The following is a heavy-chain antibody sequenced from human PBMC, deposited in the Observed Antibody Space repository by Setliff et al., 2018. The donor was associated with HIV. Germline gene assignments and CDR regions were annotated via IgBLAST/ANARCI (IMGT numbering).Heavy chain of an antibody. D-gene: IGHD6-13*01. CDR1: GYTFTAYY. CDR3: ARGRSWYAPFDY. V-gene: IGHV1-2*02. J-gene: IGHJ4*02. Sequence: GASVKVSCKASGYTFTAYYMHWVRQAPGQGLEWMGWINPNRGGTNFAQKFQGRVTMERDTSFTTVYMELNSLRSDDTAVYFCARGRSWYAPFDYWGQGTLVTVPQ. CDR2: INPNRGGT.